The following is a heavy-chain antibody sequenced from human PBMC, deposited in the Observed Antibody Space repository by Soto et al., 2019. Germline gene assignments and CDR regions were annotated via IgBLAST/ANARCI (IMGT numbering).Heavy chain of an antibody. J-gene: IGHJ4*02. D-gene: IGHD3-10*01. CDR3: ASGSYYGSGYYFDY. CDR2: IIPILRMP. CDR1: GDTFSTYA. V-gene: IGHV1-69*02. Sequence: QVQLVQSGAEVKKPGSSVKVSCKASGDTFSTYAISWVRQAPGQGLEWMGGIIPILRMPNYAQKFQGRVTITADEFTSTAYMDLSSLRSEDTAVYYCASGSYYGSGYYFDYWGQGTLVTVSS.